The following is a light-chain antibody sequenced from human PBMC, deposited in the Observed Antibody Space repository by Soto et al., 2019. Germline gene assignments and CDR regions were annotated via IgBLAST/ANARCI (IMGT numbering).Light chain of an antibody. CDR2: AAS. CDR3: QQLTSLLT. J-gene: IGKJ4*01. Sequence: DIQLTQSPSFLSASVGERVTITCRASQGISSYLAWYQQKPGKAPTLLIYAASTLQSGVPSRFSGSGSGTEFTLTSSSLQPDDFASYYWQQLTSLLTFGGGTKVEIK. V-gene: IGKV1-9*01. CDR1: QGISSY.